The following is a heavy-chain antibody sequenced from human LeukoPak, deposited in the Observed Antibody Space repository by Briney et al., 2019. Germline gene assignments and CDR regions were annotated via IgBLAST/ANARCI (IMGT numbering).Heavy chain of an antibody. CDR1: GGSISSHY. CDR3: ARGGYSISREYFDY. CDR2: IYYSGST. J-gene: IGHJ4*02. Sequence: SETLSLTCTVSGGSISSHYWSWIRQPPGKGLEWIGYIYYSGSTNYNPSLKSRVTISVDTSKNQFSLKLSSVTAADTAVYYCARGGYSISREYFDYWGQGTLVTVSS. V-gene: IGHV4-59*11. D-gene: IGHD6-13*01.